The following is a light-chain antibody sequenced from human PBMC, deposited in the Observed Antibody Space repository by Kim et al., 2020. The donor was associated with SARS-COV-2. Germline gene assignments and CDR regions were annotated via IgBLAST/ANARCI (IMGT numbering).Light chain of an antibody. CDR2: QDS. CDR3: QAWDSSNVV. Sequence: SYELTQPPSVSVSPGQTASITCSGDKLGDKYACWYQQNPGQSPVLVIYQDSKRPSGIPERFSGSNSGNTATLTISGTQAMDEADYYCQAWDSSNVV. CDR1: KLGDKY. J-gene: IGLJ2*01. V-gene: IGLV3-1*01.